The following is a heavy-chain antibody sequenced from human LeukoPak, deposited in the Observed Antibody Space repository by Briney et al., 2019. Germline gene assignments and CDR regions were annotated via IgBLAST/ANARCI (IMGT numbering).Heavy chain of an antibody. J-gene: IGHJ4*02. CDR3: AKDTYYDILTGYYHYFDY. CDR1: GFTFDDYA. Sequence: GRSLRLSCAASGFTFDDYAVHWVRQAPGKGLEWVSGISWNSGSIGYADSVKGRFTISRDNAKNSLYLQMNSLRAEDTALYYCAKDTYYDILTGYYHYFDYWGQGTLVTVSS. V-gene: IGHV3-9*01. D-gene: IGHD3-9*01. CDR2: ISWNSGSI.